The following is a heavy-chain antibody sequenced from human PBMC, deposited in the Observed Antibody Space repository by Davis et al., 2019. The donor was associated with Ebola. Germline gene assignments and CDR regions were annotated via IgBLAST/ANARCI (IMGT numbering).Heavy chain of an antibody. Sequence: GGSLRLSCAASGFTFSRYAMSWVRQAPGKGLEWVSGIAGAGITGGDGTTYYADSVKGRFTISRDNSKNTLYLQMNSLRAEDTAVYYCARHSPVGGYDFWSGYPTTDYWGQGTLVTVSS. D-gene: IGHD3-3*01. V-gene: IGHV3-23*01. CDR2: IAGAGITGGDGTT. CDR3: ARHSPVGGYDFWSGYPTTDY. J-gene: IGHJ4*02. CDR1: GFTFSRYA.